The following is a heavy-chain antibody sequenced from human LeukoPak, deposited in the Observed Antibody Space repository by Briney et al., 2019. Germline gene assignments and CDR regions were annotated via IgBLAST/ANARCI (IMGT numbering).Heavy chain of an antibody. J-gene: IGHJ4*02. CDR3: ARADCSGGSCYLDY. D-gene: IGHD2-15*01. CDR1: GGSISSYY. CDR2: IYYSGST. V-gene: IGHV4-59*01. Sequence: SETLSLTCTVSGGSISSYYWSWIRQPPGKGLEWIGYIYYSGSTNYNPSLKSRVTISVDTSKNQFSLKLSSVTAADTAVYCCARADCSGGSCYLDYWGQGTLVTVSS.